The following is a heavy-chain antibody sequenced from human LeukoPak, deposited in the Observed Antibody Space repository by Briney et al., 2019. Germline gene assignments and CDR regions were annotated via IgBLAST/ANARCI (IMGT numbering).Heavy chain of an antibody. V-gene: IGHV1-2*06. CDR1: GYTFTGYY. D-gene: IGHD2-15*01. J-gene: IGHJ4*02. CDR3: ARVGEVVAATSGYY. Sequence: GASVKVSCKASGYTFTGYYMHWVRQAPGPGLEWMGRINPNSGGTNYAQKFQGRVTMTRDTSISTAYMALSRLRSDDTAVYYCARVGEVVAATSGYYWGQGTLVTVSS. CDR2: INPNSGGT.